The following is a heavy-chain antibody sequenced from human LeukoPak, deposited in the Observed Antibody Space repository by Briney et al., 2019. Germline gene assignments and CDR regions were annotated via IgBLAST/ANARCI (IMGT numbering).Heavy chain of an antibody. Sequence: GGSLRLSCAASGFTFSTYWMTWVRQAPGKGLEWVANIKQDGSENYYVDSVKGRFTISRGNAKNSLYLQMNSLRADDTAVYYCARDQGAAGDYWGQGTLVTVSS. D-gene: IGHD6-13*01. CDR3: ARDQGAAGDY. J-gene: IGHJ4*02. CDR1: GFTFSTYW. CDR2: IKQDGSEN. V-gene: IGHV3-7*01.